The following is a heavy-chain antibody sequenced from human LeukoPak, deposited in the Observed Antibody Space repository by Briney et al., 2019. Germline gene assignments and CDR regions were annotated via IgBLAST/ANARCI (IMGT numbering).Heavy chain of an antibody. CDR2: VRTTAEGETT. V-gene: IGHV3-15*01. CDR3: TAGLGKTDDDS. D-gene: IGHD4-11*01. CDR1: GFIFNNAW. Sequence: PGGSLRLSCEGSGFIFNNAWMSWIRQAPGKGLEWVGRVRTTAEGETTDYAAPVRGRFTISRDDSKSTVYLQMNSLETEDTAIHYCTAGLGKTDDDSWGRGTLVTVSS. J-gene: IGHJ4*02.